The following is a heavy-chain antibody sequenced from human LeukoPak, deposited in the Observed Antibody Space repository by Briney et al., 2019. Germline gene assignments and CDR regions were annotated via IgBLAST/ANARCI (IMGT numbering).Heavy chain of an antibody. J-gene: IGHJ4*02. CDR2: VYNSGST. V-gene: IGHV4-59*01. Sequence: SETLSLTCTVSGGSISSFYWGWIRQPPGKGLEWIGYVYNSGSTDYNPSLKSRVTISVDTSKNQFSLKLSSVTAADTAVYYCARDVGGGPFFDYWGQGTLVTVSS. CDR1: GGSISSFY. D-gene: IGHD2-15*01. CDR3: ARDVGGGPFFDY.